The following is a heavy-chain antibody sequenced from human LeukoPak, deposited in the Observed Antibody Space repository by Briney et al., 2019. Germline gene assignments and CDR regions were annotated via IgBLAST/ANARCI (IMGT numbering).Heavy chain of an antibody. CDR3: ARGPSGYSYGYVRY. CDR1: GFTFSSYA. J-gene: IGHJ4*02. D-gene: IGHD5-18*01. CDR2: ISGSGGST. Sequence: GGSLRLSCAASGFTFSSYAMSWVRQAPGKGLEWVSAISGSGGSTYYADSVKGRFTISRDNSKNTLYLQMNSLRAEDTAVYYCARGPSGYSYGYVRYWGQGTLVTVSS. V-gene: IGHV3-23*01.